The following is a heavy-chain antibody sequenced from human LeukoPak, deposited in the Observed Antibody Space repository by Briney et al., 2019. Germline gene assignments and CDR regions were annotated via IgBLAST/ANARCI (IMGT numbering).Heavy chain of an antibody. V-gene: IGHV3-23*01. Sequence: PGGSLRLSCLASGFTFSNFGMSWVRHTAGKGLEWVSAISESGDATFYADSVKGRFTISRDNSKNTLYLQMNSLRAEDTAVYYCATQTREYSGSYPIDYWGQGTLVTVSS. J-gene: IGHJ4*02. CDR2: ISESGDAT. D-gene: IGHD1-26*01. CDR3: ATQTREYSGSYPIDY. CDR1: GFTFSNFG.